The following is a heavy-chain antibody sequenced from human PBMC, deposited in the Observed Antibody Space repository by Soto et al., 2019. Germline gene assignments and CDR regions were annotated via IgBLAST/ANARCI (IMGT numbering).Heavy chain of an antibody. J-gene: IGHJ4*02. Sequence: PSETLSLTCAVYGGSFSGYYWSWIRQPPGKGLEWIGEINHSGSTNYNPSLKSRVTISVDTSKNQFSLKLSSVTAADTAVYYCARLPMVRGVVYFDYWGQGTLVTVSS. D-gene: IGHD3-10*01. CDR2: INHSGST. V-gene: IGHV4-34*01. CDR1: GGSFSGYY. CDR3: ARLPMVRGVVYFDY.